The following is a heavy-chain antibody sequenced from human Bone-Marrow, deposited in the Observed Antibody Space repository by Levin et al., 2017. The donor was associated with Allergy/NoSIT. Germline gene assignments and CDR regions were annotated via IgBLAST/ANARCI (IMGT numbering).Heavy chain of an antibody. D-gene: IGHD3-16*01. V-gene: IGHV3-74*01. CDR2: INSDGSST. J-gene: IGHJ2*01. Sequence: GESLKISCAASEFTLSTFWMHWVRQAPGKGLVWVSRINSDGSSTTYADSVRGRITISRDNAKNTVYLQIHSLRAEDTAVYYCAREGRWGEHFDLWGRGTLVTVSS. CDR1: EFTLSTFW. CDR3: AREGRWGEHFDL.